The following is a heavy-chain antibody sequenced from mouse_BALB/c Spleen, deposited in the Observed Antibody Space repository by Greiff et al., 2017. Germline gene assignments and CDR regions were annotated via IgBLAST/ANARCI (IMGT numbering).Heavy chain of an antibody. CDR1: GYTFTSYY. CDR3: TRGRYGRGYAMDY. J-gene: IGHJ4*01. Sequence: VQLQQPGAELVKPGASVKLSCKASGYTFTSYYMYWVKQRPGQGLEWIGGINPSNGGTNFNEKFKSKATLTVDKSSSTAYMQLSSLTSEDSAVYYCTRGRYGRGYAMDYWGQGTSVTVSS. D-gene: IGHD2-10*02. V-gene: IGHV1S81*02. CDR2: INPSNGGT.